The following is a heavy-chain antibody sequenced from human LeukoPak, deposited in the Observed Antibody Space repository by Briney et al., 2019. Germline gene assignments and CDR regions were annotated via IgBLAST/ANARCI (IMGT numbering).Heavy chain of an antibody. Sequence: SQTLSLTCTVSGGSISSGGCYWSWIRQHTGKGLEWIGYIYYSGSTYYNPSLKSRVTISVDTSKNQFSLKLSSVTAADTAVYYCARDLRLGELSFFDYWGQGTLVTVSS. CDR2: IYYSGST. D-gene: IGHD3-16*02. CDR1: GGSISSGGCY. CDR3: ARDLRLGELSFFDY. V-gene: IGHV4-31*03. J-gene: IGHJ4*02.